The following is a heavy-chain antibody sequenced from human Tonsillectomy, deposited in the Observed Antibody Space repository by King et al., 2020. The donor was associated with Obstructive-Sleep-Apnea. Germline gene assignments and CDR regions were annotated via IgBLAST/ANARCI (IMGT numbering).Heavy chain of an antibody. CDR2: ISYDGSNK. V-gene: IGHV3-30*04. J-gene: IGHJ4*02. D-gene: IGHD5-12*01. CDR1: GFTFSNYA. Sequence: GQLVQSGGGVVQPGRSLRLSCAASGFTFSNYAIHWVCQAPGKGLVWVAVISYDGSNKYYADSVKGRFTISRDYSKNTLYLKMNSLRAEDTAVYYCARDQGYSGYDGGLDYWGQGTLVTVSS. CDR3: ARDQGYSGYDGGLDY.